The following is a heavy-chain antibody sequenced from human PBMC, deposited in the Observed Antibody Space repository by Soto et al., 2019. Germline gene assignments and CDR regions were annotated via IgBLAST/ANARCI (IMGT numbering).Heavy chain of an antibody. CDR1: GGTFSSYA. J-gene: IGHJ1*01. CDR3: ASSTGMYYACSGCTALQQ. V-gene: IGHV1-69*13. CDR2: IIPIFGTA. D-gene: IGHD3-22*01. Sequence: GASVKVSCKASGGTFSSYAISWVRQAPGQGLEWMGGIIPIFGTANYAQKFQGRVTITADESTSTANMELSSLRSEDTAVYYCASSTGMYYACSGCTALQQWGQGTLV.